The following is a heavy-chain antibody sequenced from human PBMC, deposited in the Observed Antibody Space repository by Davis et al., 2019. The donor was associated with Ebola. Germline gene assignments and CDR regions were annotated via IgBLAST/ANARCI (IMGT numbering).Heavy chain of an antibody. CDR3: ARLYGPGHYLNWYFNL. Sequence: GGSLRLSCKGSGYSFTSYWISWVRQMPGKGLEWMGMIYPSDSDTRYSPSFQGQVIISADQSISTAYLQWDSLQASDTAVYYCARLYGPGHYLNWYFNLWGRGTLVTVSS. V-gene: IGHV5-51*01. CDR2: IYPSDSDT. CDR1: GYSFTSYW. J-gene: IGHJ2*01. D-gene: IGHD3-10*01.